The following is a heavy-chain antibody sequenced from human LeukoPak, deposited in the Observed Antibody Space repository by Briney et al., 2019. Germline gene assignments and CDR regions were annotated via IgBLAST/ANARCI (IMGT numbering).Heavy chain of an antibody. D-gene: IGHD3-3*01. J-gene: IGHJ4*02. Sequence: GGSLRLSCAASGFTFSSYAMHWVRQAPGKGLEWVAVISYDGSNKYYADSVKGRFTISRDNSKNTLYLQMNSLRAEDTAVYYCARHDFWSGYSSPDYWGQGTLVTVSS. CDR3: ARHDFWSGYSSPDY. CDR1: GFTFSSYA. CDR2: ISYDGSNK. V-gene: IGHV3-30*04.